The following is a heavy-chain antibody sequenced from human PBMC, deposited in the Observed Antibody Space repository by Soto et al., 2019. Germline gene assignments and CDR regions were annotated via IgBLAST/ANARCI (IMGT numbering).Heavy chain of an antibody. V-gene: IGHV5-51*01. Sequence: EVQLVQSGAEVKKPGESLKISCKGSGYSFTSYWIGWVRQMPGKGLESIGIICPGDSDTRYSPSLQGQVNISADKSISTAYLQWSSLNSSETAMYYCARKVAAGKDYYGMDVWGQGTTVTVSS. CDR2: ICPGDSDT. D-gene: IGHD6-13*01. CDR3: ARKVAAGKDYYGMDV. CDR1: GYSFTSYW. J-gene: IGHJ6*02.